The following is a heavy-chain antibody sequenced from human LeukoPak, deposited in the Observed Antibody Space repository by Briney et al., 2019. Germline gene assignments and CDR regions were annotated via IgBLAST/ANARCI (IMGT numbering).Heavy chain of an antibody. CDR2: ISYDGSHK. Sequence: GRSLRLSCAASGITFRSYGMHWVRQAPGKGLEWVAVISYDGSHKYYADSVKGRFSISRDNSKNTLYLQMDSLRADDTAVYYCAKGARGDTVTSIVGLNWFDPWGQGTLVTVSS. CDR1: GITFRSYG. D-gene: IGHD4-17*01. CDR3: AKGARGDTVTSIVGLNWFDP. J-gene: IGHJ5*02. V-gene: IGHV3-30*18.